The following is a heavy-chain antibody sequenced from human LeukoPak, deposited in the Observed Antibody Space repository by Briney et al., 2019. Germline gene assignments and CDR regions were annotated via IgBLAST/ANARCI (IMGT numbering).Heavy chain of an antibody. V-gene: IGHV3-48*04. CDR1: GFTFSSYS. Sequence: SGGSLTLSCAASGFTFSSYSMNWVRQAPGKGLEWVSFISSSSSTIYYADSVKGRFTISRDNAKNSLYLQMNSLRAEDTAVYYCARDGGGSYSAIDYWGQGTLVTVSS. CDR3: ARDGGGSYSAIDY. CDR2: ISSSSSTI. D-gene: IGHD1-26*01. J-gene: IGHJ4*02.